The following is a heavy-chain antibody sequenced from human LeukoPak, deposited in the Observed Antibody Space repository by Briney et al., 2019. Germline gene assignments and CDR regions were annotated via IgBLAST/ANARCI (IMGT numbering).Heavy chain of an antibody. CDR3: AREVPYECYYDSSWYFDL. J-gene: IGHJ2*01. Sequence: GGSQRLSCAASGFTVSSNYMSWVRQAPGKGLEWVSVIYSGGSTYYADSVKGRFTISRDNSKNTLYLQVNSLRAEDTAVYYCAREVPYECYYDSSWYFDLWGRGTLVTVSS. CDR2: IYSGGST. D-gene: IGHD3-22*01. CDR1: GFTVSSNY. V-gene: IGHV3-66*01.